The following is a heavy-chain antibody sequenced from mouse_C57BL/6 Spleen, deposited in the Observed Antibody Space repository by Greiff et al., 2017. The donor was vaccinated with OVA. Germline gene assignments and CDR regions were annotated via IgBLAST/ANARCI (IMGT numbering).Heavy chain of an antibody. CDR1: GYTFTSYW. CDR3: AREGVYGSIFDY. V-gene: IGHV1-52*01. J-gene: IGHJ2*01. D-gene: IGHD1-1*01. CDR2: IDPSDSET. Sequence: VQLQQPGAELVRPGSSVKLSCKASGYTFTSYWMHWVKQRPIQGLEWIGNIDPSDSETHYNQKFKDKATLTVDKSSSTAYMQLSSLTSEDSAVYYCAREGVYGSIFDYWGQGTTLTVSS.